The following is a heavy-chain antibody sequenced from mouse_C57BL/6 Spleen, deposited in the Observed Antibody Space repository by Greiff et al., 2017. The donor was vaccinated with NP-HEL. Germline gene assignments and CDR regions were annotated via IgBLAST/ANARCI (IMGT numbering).Heavy chain of an antibody. CDR2: IHPNSGST. CDR3: ARYDWDNYAMDY. Sequence: VQLQQPGAELVKPGASVKLSCKASGYTFTSYWMHWVKQRPGQGLEWIGMIHPNSGSTNYNEKFKSKATLTVDKSSSTAYMQLSSLTSEDSAVYYCARYDWDNYAMDYWGQGTSVSVSS. D-gene: IGHD4-1*01. V-gene: IGHV1-64*01. J-gene: IGHJ4*01. CDR1: GYTFTSYW.